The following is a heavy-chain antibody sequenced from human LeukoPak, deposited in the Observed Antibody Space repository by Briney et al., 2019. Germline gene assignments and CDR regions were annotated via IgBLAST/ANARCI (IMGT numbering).Heavy chain of an antibody. J-gene: IGHJ3*02. Sequence: LRLSCAASGFTFSIYAMNWVRQAPGKGLEWIGYIYHSGSTYYNPPLKSRVTISVDRSKNQFSLKLSSVTAADTAVYYCARGRGSSSSGAFDIWGQGTMVTVSS. D-gene: IGHD6-6*01. CDR2: IYHSGST. CDR3: ARGRGSSSSGAFDI. V-gene: IGHV4-30-2*01. CDR1: GFTFSIYA.